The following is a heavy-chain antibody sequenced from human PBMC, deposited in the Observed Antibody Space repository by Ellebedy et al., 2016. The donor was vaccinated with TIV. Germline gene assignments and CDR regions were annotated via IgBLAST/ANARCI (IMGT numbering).Heavy chain of an antibody. J-gene: IGHJ4*02. CDR2: IYYSGST. D-gene: IGHD1-26*01. CDR3: ARGTWELLVSFDY. V-gene: IGHV4-59*01. CDR1: GGSISNYY. Sequence: MPSETLSLTCTVSGGSISNYYWSWIRQPPGKGLEWIGYIYYSGSTNYNPSLKSRVTISVDTSKNQFSLKLSSVTAADTAVYYCARGTWELLVSFDYWGQGTLVTVSS.